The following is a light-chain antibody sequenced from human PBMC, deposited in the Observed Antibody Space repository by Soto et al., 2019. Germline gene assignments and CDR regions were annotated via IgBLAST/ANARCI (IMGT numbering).Light chain of an antibody. CDR2: KAS. J-gene: IGKJ2*02. CDR1: QSISSW. Sequence: DLQMTQSPSTLSASVGDRVTITCRASQSISSWLAWYQQKPGKAPKLLIYKASSLESGVPSRFSGSGSGTEFTLTISSLQPDDVATYYCQQYNSYSRTFGQGTKLEIK. CDR3: QQYNSYSRT. V-gene: IGKV1-5*03.